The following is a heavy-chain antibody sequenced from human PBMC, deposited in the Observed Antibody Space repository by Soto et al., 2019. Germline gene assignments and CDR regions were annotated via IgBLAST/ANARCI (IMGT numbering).Heavy chain of an antibody. Sequence: QVQLVQSGAEVKKPGASVKVSCKASGYTFTSYDINWVRQATGQGLEWMGWMNPHSGNTGYEQKFQGRVTMTRNTSRRTAYMELSSLRTEDTAVYYCARGLAAAGLSWFDPWGQGTLVTVSS. D-gene: IGHD6-13*01. J-gene: IGHJ5*02. CDR2: MNPHSGNT. V-gene: IGHV1-8*01. CDR1: GYTFTSYD. CDR3: ARGLAAAGLSWFDP.